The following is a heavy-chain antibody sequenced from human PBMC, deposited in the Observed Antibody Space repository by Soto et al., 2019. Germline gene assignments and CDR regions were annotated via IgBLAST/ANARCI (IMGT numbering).Heavy chain of an antibody. D-gene: IGHD1-7*01. CDR3: ARALGGTPDAFDI. V-gene: IGHV1-46*01. CDR1: GYTFTSYY. J-gene: IGHJ3*02. CDR2: INPSGGST. Sequence: QVQLVQSGAEVKKPGASVKVSCKASGYTFTSYYMHWVRQAPGQGLEWMGIINPSGGSTSYAQKFQGRVTMTRDTSTSTVYMELSSLRSEDTAMYYCARALGGTPDAFDIWGQGTMVTVSS.